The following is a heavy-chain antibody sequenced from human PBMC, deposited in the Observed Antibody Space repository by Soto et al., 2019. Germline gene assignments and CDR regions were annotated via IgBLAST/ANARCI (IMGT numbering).Heavy chain of an antibody. D-gene: IGHD6-13*01. V-gene: IGHV1-69*01. CDR2: IIPIFGTA. CDR3: ARVPGIAAAGSLYYFDY. CDR1: GGTFSSYA. Sequence: QVQLVQSGAEVKKPGSSVKVSCKASGGTFSSYAISWVRQAPGQGLEWMGGIIPIFGTANYAQKFQGRVTITADEFTSTAYMELSSLRSEDTAVYYCARVPGIAAAGSLYYFDYWGQGTLVTVSS. J-gene: IGHJ4*02.